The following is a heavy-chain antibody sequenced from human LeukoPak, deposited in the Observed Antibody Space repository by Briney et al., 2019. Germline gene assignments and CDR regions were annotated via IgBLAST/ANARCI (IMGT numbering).Heavy chain of an antibody. D-gene: IGHD2-21*02. V-gene: IGHV3-23*01. CDR2: ISGSGGST. CDR3: AKDGGGDGAFDY. Sequence: PGGSLRLSCAASGFTFSNYWMTWVRQAPGKGLEWVSAISGSGGSTYYADSVKGRFTISRDNSKNTLYLQMNSLRAEDTAVYYCAKDGGGDGAFDYWGQGTLVTVSS. CDR1: GFTFSNYW. J-gene: IGHJ4*02.